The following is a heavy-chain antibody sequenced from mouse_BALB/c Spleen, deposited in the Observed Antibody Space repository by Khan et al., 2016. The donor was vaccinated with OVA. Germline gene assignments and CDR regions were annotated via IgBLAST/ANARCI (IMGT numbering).Heavy chain of an antibody. Sequence: QLKESGPGLVKPSQSLSLTCTVTGYSITTNYAWDWIRQFPGNKLEWMGYISYSGSTSYNPSLKSRISITRDTSKNQSFLQLNSVTTEDTATYYCARENYYGYAVDYWGQGTSVTVSS. CDR1: GYSITTNYA. V-gene: IGHV3-2*02. CDR2: ISYSGST. J-gene: IGHJ4*01. CDR3: ARENYYGYAVDY. D-gene: IGHD1-1*01.